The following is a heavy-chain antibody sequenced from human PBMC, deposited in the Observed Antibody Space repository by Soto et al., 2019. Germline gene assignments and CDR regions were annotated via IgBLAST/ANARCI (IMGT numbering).Heavy chain of an antibody. CDR2: VSGYSGHS. Sequence: QVHLVQSGAEVKKPGASVKVSCKASNETLTTYGISWVRQAPGQGLEWMGWVSGYSGHSSSAQEFQDRVIMTTDTSTNTAYMELRSLTSDDSAVDFCARDSSSSGYYYGIDVWGQGTTVTVSS. J-gene: IGHJ6*02. CDR3: ARDSSSSGYYYGIDV. V-gene: IGHV1-18*01. CDR1: NETLTTYG. D-gene: IGHD6-6*01.